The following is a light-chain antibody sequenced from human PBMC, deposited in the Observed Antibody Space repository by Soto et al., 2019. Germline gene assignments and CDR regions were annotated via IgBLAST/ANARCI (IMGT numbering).Light chain of an antibody. CDR1: SSDVGSYNL. V-gene: IGLV2-23*01. CDR2: EGS. Sequence: QSVLTQPASVSESPGQSITISCTGTSSDVGSYNLVSWYQQHPGKPPKLMIYEGSKRPSGASNRFSGSKSCNTASLTISGLQAEDEADYYCCSYAGTSTYAFGTGSAVTLL. J-gene: IGLJ1*01. CDR3: CSYAGTSTYA.